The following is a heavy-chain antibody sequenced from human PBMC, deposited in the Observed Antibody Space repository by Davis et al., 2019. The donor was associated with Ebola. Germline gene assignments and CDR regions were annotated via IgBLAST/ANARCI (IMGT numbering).Heavy chain of an antibody. Sequence: PGGSLRLSCAASGFTFSAYGMHWVRQAPGKGLEWVAITSHDASNKYYVDSVKGRFIISRDNSKNTLYLQMNSLRAEDTAVYYCAKDSYYALGSPFEDYGMDVWGQGTTVTVSS. CDR1: GFTFSAYG. CDR3: AKDSYYALGSPFEDYGMDV. J-gene: IGHJ6*02. V-gene: IGHV3-30*18. CDR2: TSHDASNK. D-gene: IGHD3-10*01.